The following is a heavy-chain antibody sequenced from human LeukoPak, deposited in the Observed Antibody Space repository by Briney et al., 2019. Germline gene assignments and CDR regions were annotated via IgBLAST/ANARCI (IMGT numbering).Heavy chain of an antibody. CDR2: IIPILCIA. Sequence: GASVKVSCQASGGTFSSYAISWVRPAPGQGLEWMGRIIPILCIANYAQKSQGRITINVDKSTSTAYMELSSLRSEDTAVYYCARYSGYDLKYYFDYWGQGTLVTVSS. D-gene: IGHD5-12*01. J-gene: IGHJ4*02. V-gene: IGHV1-69*04. CDR3: ARYSGYDLKYYFDY. CDR1: GGTFSSYA.